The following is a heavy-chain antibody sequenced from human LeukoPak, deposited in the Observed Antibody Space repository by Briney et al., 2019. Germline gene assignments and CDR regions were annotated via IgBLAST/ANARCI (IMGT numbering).Heavy chain of an antibody. V-gene: IGHV3-30*04. Sequence: GGSLRLSCAASGFTFSSYAMHWVRQAPGKGLEWVAVISYDGSNKYYADSVKGRFTISRDNSKNTLYLQMNSLRAEDTAVYYCARTDSGYYQYWGQGTLVTVSS. J-gene: IGHJ4*02. CDR3: ARTDSGYYQY. CDR1: GFTFSSYA. CDR2: ISYDGSNK. D-gene: IGHD3-22*01.